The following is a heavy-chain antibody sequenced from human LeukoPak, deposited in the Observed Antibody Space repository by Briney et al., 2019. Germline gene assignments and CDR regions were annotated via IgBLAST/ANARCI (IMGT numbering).Heavy chain of an antibody. Sequence: PSQTLSLTCTVSGGSISSGGYYWSWIRQHPGKGLEWIGYIYYSGSTNYNPSLKSRVTISVDTSKNQFSLKLSSVTAADTAVYXXXRTPSSGLDYWGQGTLVTVSS. CDR1: GGSISSGGYY. CDR3: XRTPSSGLDY. V-gene: IGHV4-31*09. J-gene: IGHJ4*02. D-gene: IGHD6-19*01. CDR2: IYYSGST.